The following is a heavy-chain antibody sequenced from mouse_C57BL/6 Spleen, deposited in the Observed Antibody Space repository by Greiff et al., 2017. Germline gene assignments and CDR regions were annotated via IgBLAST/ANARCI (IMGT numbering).Heavy chain of an antibody. V-gene: IGHV1-52*01. CDR3: ARWVADYFDY. CDR2: IDPSDSDT. Sequence: QVQLQQPGAELVRPGSSVKLSCKASGYTFTSYWMHWVKQRPIQGLEWIGNIDPSDSDTHYNQKFKDKATLTVDKSSSTAYMQLSSLTSEDSAVYYCARWVADYFDYWGQGTTLTVSS. D-gene: IGHD1-1*02. J-gene: IGHJ2*01. CDR1: GYTFTSYW.